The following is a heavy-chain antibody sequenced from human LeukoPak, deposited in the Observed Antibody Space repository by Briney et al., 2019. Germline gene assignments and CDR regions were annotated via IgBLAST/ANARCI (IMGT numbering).Heavy chain of an antibody. CDR2: IYYSGST. J-gene: IGHJ1*01. D-gene: IGHD3-3*01. Sequence: SETLSLTCTVSGGSISSGGYYWSWIRQHPGKGLEWIGYIYYSGSTYYNPSLKSRVTISVDTSKNQLAQKLSSVTAADTAVYYCASSAFPDFVDVFFAPPQSHAEYFQHWGQGTLVTVSS. CDR1: GGSISSGGYY. V-gene: IGHV4-31*03. CDR3: ASSAFPDFVDVFFAPPQSHAEYFQH.